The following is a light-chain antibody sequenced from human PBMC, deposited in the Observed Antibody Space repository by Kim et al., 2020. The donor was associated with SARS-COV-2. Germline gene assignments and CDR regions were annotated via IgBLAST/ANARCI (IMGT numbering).Light chain of an antibody. CDR3: ATWDDSLTGFV. J-gene: IGLJ1*01. CDR1: SSNIGINV. Sequence: QSVTISCSGSSSNIGINVVNWYQQLPGTAPKLLIYDSNQRPSGVPDRFSGSKSGTSASLAISGLQSEDEADYFCATWDDSLTGFVLGTGTKVTVL. V-gene: IGLV1-44*01. CDR2: DSN.